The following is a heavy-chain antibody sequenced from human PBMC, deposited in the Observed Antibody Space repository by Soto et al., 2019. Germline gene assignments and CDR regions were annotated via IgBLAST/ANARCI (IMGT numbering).Heavy chain of an antibody. CDR3: ARVRATDYEIDY. CDR2: IKRDGSEK. V-gene: IGHV3-7*03. D-gene: IGHD4-17*01. CDR1: GVMFGRYW. Sequence: EVQLVESGGGLVQPGGSLRLSCTASGVMFGRYWMTWVRHVPGKGLQWVANIKRDGSEKYYVDFVKGRFTISRDNADNSVFLDMNNLRVDDTATYYCARVRATDYEIDYWGQGALVTVSS. J-gene: IGHJ4*02.